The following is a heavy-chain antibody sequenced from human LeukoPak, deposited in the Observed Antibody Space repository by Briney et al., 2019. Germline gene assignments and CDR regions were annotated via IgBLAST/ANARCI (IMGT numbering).Heavy chain of an antibody. CDR3: ASPRGYSGYERAFDI. Sequence: SETLSLTCAVSGGSISSSNWWSWVRQPPGMGLEWIGEIYHSGSTNYNPSLKSRVTISVDKSKNQFSLKLSSVTAADTAVYYCASPRGYSGYERAFDIWGQGTMVTVSS. J-gene: IGHJ3*02. CDR1: GGSISSSNW. D-gene: IGHD5-12*01. CDR2: IYHSGST. V-gene: IGHV4-4*02.